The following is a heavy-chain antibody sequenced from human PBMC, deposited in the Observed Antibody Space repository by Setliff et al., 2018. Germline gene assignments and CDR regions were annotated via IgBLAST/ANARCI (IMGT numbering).Heavy chain of an antibody. D-gene: IGHD1-20*01. V-gene: IGHV4-38-2*02. J-gene: IGHJ4*02. CDR2: IYHSGST. CDR3: ARYNAREYYFDH. CDR1: GYFISSGYY. Sequence: PSETLSLTCTVSGYFISSGYYWGWIRQPPGKGLEWIGSIYHSGSTYYNPSLKSRVTISVDTSKNQFSLKLSSVTAADTAVYYCARYNAREYYFDHWGQGTLVTVSS.